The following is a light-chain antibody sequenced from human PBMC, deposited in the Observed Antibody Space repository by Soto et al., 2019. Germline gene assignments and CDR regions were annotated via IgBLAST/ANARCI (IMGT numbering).Light chain of an antibody. V-gene: IGKV1-6*01. CDR1: QAIRTA. CDR3: LQEYNYPRT. Sequence: AIQVTQSPSSLSASVGDRVTITCRASQAIRTALGWYQQKPGKAPKLLIFAASNLHSGVPSRFSGSGSGTDFILTIINLQAEDFATYYCLQEYNYPRTFGQGTKVDIK. CDR2: AAS. J-gene: IGKJ1*01.